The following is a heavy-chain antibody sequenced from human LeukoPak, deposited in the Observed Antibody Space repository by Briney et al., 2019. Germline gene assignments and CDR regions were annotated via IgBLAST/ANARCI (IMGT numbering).Heavy chain of an antibody. J-gene: IGHJ4*02. V-gene: IGHV1-2*02. Sequence: ASVNVSCKASGYTFTGYYMHWVRQAPGQGLEWMGWIKPNSGGTNYARKFQGRVTMTRDTSISTAYMDLSRLRADDTAVYDCVSVLPQRSLDYWGQGTLVTVSS. CDR1: GYTFTGYY. CDR2: IKPNSGGT. D-gene: IGHD2-15*01. CDR3: VSVLPQRSLDY.